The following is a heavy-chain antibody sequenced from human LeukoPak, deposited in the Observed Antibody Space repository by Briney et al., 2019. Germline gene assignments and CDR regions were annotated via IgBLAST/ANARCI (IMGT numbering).Heavy chain of an antibody. Sequence: GGSLRLSCAASGFTFKNAWMSWVRQAPGKGLDWVGRLKSKADGGTTDYAAPVKGRFTISRDDSKNTLYLQMDSLKTEDTAVYYCTTEGIQPAWGQGTLVTVSS. CDR2: LKSKADGGTT. CDR3: TTEGIQPA. J-gene: IGHJ4*02. V-gene: IGHV3-15*01. CDR1: GFTFKNAW. D-gene: IGHD5-18*01.